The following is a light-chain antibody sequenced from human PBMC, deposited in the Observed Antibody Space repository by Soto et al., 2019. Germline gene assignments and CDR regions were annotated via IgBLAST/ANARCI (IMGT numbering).Light chain of an antibody. CDR2: RSS. CDR3: QQYYIYAT. Sequence: DIQMTQSPSTLSASVGDRVTITCRASQTISNYLTWYQQRPGKAPNLLIYRSSLLKNGVPSRFSSSGSATEFTLTISSLHHDDFSTYYCQQYYIYATFGQGTRVEIK. J-gene: IGKJ1*01. V-gene: IGKV1-5*03. CDR1: QTISNY.